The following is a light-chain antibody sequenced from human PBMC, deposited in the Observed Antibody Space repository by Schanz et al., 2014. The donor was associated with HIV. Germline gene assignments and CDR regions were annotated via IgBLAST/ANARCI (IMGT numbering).Light chain of an antibody. CDR3: QQYDSYPIT. CDR1: QSISSW. V-gene: IGKV1-5*03. Sequence: DIQMTQSPSTLSASVGDRVTITCRASQSISSWLAWYQQKPGKAPKLLIYKASSLESGVPSRFSGSGSGTEFTLTISSLQPDDFAIYYCQQYDSYPITFGGGTNVEIK. CDR2: KAS. J-gene: IGKJ4*01.